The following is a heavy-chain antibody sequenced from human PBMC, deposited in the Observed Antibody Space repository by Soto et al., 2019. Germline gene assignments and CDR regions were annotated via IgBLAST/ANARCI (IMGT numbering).Heavy chain of an antibody. CDR2: FDPEDGET. CDR3: ATVYGSGSYRYDY. J-gene: IGHJ4*02. CDR1: GYTLTELS. Sequence: GASVKVSCKVPGYTLTELSMHWVRQAPGRGLEWMGGFDPEDGETIYAQKFQGRVTMTEDTSTDTAYMELSSLRSEDTAVYYCATVYGSGSYRYDYWGQGTLVTVSS. V-gene: IGHV1-24*01. D-gene: IGHD3-10*01.